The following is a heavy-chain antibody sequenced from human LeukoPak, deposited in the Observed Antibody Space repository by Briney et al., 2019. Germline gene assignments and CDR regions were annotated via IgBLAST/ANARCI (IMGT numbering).Heavy chain of an antibody. CDR3: ARDDYGDSYFDY. V-gene: IGHV1-18*01. Sequence: ASVKVSCKASGYTFTSYGISWVRQAPGQGLEWMGWISAYNGNTNYAQKLQGRVTMTTDTSTGTAYMELRSLRSDDTAVYYCARDDYGDSYFDYWGQGTLVTVSS. CDR1: GYTFTSYG. J-gene: IGHJ4*02. D-gene: IGHD4-17*01. CDR2: ISAYNGNT.